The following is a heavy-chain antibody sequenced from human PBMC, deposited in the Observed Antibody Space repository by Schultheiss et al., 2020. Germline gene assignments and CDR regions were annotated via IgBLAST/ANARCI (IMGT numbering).Heavy chain of an antibody. J-gene: IGHJ4*02. D-gene: IGHD5-24*01. CDR2: IFHSGST. CDR1: GVSMTSHY. V-gene: IGHV4-59*11. Sequence: SETLSLSCIVSGVSMTSHYWSWIRQPPGEGLELIGYIFHSGSTNYNPSLKSRLTISIDTSKSEFSLRLSSVTAADTAMYYCARADGYNIDYWGQGIQVTVSS. CDR3: ARADGYNIDY.